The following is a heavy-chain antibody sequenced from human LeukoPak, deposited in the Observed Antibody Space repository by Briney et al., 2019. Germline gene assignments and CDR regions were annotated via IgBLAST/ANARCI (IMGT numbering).Heavy chain of an antibody. CDR3: AKDLYYYASSGYYYTFDY. Sequence: GGSLRVSCAASGFTFSSYAMSWVRQAPGKGLEWVSAISGSGGSTYYADSVKGRFTISRDNSKNTLYLQMNSLRAEDTAVYYCAKDLYYYASSGYYYTFDYWGQGTLVTVSS. CDR1: GFTFSSYA. J-gene: IGHJ4*02. V-gene: IGHV3-23*01. CDR2: ISGSGGST. D-gene: IGHD3-22*01.